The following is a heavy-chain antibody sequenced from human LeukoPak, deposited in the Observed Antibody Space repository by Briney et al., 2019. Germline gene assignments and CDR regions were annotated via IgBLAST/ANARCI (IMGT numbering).Heavy chain of an antibody. D-gene: IGHD3-10*01. CDR2: ISSSSSYI. Sequence: NPGGSLRLSCAASGFTFSSYSMNWVRQAPGKGLEWVSSISSSSSYIYYADSVKGRFTISRDNAKNSLYLQMNSLRAEDTAVYYCARYVPSRGSGSYYLYYYYGMDVWGKGTTVTVSS. V-gene: IGHV3-21*01. CDR3: ARYVPSRGSGSYYLYYYYGMDV. J-gene: IGHJ6*04. CDR1: GFTFSSYS.